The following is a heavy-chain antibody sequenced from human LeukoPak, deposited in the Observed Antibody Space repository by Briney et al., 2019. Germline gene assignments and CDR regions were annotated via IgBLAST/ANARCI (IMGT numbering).Heavy chain of an antibody. D-gene: IGHD6-19*01. J-gene: IGHJ6*02. V-gene: IGHV3-23*01. Sequence: GGSLRLSCAASGFTFSSYSMSWVRQAPGKGLEWVSAISGSGGSTYYAHSVKGRFTISRDNSKNTLYLQMNSLRAEDTAVYYCAKESVVAVAGTLDYYYGMDVWGQGTTVTVSS. CDR1: GFTFSSYS. CDR2: ISGSGGST. CDR3: AKESVVAVAGTLDYYYGMDV.